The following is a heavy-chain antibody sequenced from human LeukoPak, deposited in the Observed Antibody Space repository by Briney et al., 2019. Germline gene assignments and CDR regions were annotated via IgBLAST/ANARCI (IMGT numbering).Heavy chain of an antibody. V-gene: IGHV4-59*08. CDR1: DDSISMYY. D-gene: IGHD3-16*01. J-gene: IGHJ2*01. CDR2: IYSSGAT. CDR3: VRLKMGAYFDL. Sequence: SETLSLTCTVSDDSISMYYWSWIRQPPGKGPEWIAYIYSSGATSYNPSLRSRVSIPLDTSNSQFSLKLNSMTVADTAVYYCVRLKMGAYFDLWGRGTLVTVSS.